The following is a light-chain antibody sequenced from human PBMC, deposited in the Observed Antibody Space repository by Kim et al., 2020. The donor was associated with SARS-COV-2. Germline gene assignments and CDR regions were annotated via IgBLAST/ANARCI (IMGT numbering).Light chain of an antibody. CDR3: TSRDSSGNHWV. CDR1: SLRSDY. CDR2: GKN. Sequence: SSELTQDPAVSVALGQTVRITCKGDSLRSDYASWYQQKPGQAPVLVIYGKNNRPSGIPDRFSGASSGNTASLTITGAQAEDEADYYCTSRDSSGNHWVFGGGTQLTVL. J-gene: IGLJ3*02. V-gene: IGLV3-19*01.